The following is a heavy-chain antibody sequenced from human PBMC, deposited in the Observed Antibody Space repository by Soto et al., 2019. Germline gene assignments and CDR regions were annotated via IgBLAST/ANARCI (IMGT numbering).Heavy chain of an antibody. CDR2: IYYSGST. V-gene: IGHV4-59*01. J-gene: IGHJ5*02. Sequence: SETLSLTCTVSGGSISSYYWSWIRQPPGKGLEWIGYIYYSGSTNYNPSLKSRVTISVDTSKNQFSLKLNSVTTADTAVYYCTKQPWAAYGGISDPWGQGTLVTVSS. CDR1: GGSISSYY. D-gene: IGHD4-17*01. CDR3: TKQPWAAYGGISDP.